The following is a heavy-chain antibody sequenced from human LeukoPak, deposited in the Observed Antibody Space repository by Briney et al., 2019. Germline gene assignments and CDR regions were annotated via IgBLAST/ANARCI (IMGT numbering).Heavy chain of an antibody. CDR2: ISYDGNNK. Sequence: GGSLRLSCAASGFTFRTYAMHWVRQAPGKGLEWVAIISYDGNNKYYADSVKGRFTISRDNSKNTLCLQMNSLRGEDTAVYYCAPQLLDYYYYGMDVWGQGTTVTVSS. CDR3: APQLLDYYYYGMDV. J-gene: IGHJ6*02. CDR1: GFTFRTYA. V-gene: IGHV3-30*03. D-gene: IGHD6-19*01.